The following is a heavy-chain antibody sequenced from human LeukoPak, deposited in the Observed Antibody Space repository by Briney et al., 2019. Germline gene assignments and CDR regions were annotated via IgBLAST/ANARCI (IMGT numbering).Heavy chain of an antibody. D-gene: IGHD6-13*01. V-gene: IGHV4-59*12. J-gene: IGHJ4*02. CDR2: IYYSGST. CDR1: GGSISSYY. CDR3: AREPIAAADD. Sequence: SETLSLTCTVSGGSISSYYWSWIRQPPGKGLEWIGWIYYSGSTNYNPSLKSRVTISVDTSENQFSLTLSSVTAADTAVYYCAREPIAAADDWGQGTLVTVSS.